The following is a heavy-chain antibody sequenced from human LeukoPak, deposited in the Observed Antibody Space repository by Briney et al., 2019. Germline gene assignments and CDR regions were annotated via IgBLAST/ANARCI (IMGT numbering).Heavy chain of an antibody. V-gene: IGHV3-30*18. D-gene: IGHD3-10*02. CDR1: GFTFSSYG. CDR2: ISYDGSNK. J-gene: IGHJ6*04. CDR3: AELGITMIGGV. Sequence: GGSLRLSCAASGFTFSSYGMHWVRQAPGKGLEWVAVISYDGSNKYYADSVKGRFTISRDSSKNTLYLQMNSLRAEDTAVYYCAELGITMIGGVWGKGTTVTISS.